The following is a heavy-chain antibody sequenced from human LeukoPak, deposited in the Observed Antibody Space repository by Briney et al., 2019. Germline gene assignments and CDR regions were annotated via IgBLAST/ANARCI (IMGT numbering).Heavy chain of an antibody. CDR3: AKSGVLAAIGEYFDY. D-gene: IGHD2-15*01. CDR2: ISGTGGRT. V-gene: IGHV3-23*01. J-gene: IGHJ4*02. Sequence: GGSLRLSCAASGFTFSSYAMSWVRQAPGKGLEWVSVISGTGGRTYYADSMKGRFTISRDNSKNTLYLQMNSLRAEDTAVYYCAKSGVLAAIGEYFDYWGQGTLVTVSS. CDR1: GFTFSSYA.